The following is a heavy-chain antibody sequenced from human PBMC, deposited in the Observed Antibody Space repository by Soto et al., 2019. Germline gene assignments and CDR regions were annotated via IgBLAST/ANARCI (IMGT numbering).Heavy chain of an antibody. CDR2: VNLNTGGT. J-gene: IGHJ6*02. Sequence: QVQHVQSGAEVKKPGDSVKVSCKASGYSFTGHYMHWVRRAPGRSPEWMGWVNLNTGGTDYAQEFQGRVTMTTATSIRTVYLEVTGLKFDDTAIYYCARDPSSFLGRVYGMDVWGQGTGVTVSS. V-gene: IGHV1-2*02. CDR1: GYSFTGHY. CDR3: ARDPSSFLGRVYGMDV.